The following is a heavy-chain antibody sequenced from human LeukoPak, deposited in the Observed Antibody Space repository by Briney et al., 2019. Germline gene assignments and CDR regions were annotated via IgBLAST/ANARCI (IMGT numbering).Heavy chain of an antibody. V-gene: IGHV3-21*01. CDR3: ATFGPNYYGSGSPLDGMDV. J-gene: IGHJ6*02. Sequence: GGSLRLSCAASGFTFSTYAMTWVRQAPGKGLEWVSSISSSSSYIYCADSVKGRFTISRDNAKNSLYLQMNSLRAEDTAVYYCATFGPNYYGSGSPLDGMDVWGQGTTVTVSS. CDR1: GFTFSTYA. CDR2: ISSSSSYI. D-gene: IGHD3-10*01.